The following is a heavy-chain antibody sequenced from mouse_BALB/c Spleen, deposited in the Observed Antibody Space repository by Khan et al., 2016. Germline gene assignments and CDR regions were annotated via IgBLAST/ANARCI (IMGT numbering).Heavy chain of an antibody. Sequence: QVQLQQPGAELMKPGASVKISCKATGYTFSNYWIEWVKQRPGHGLEWIGDIVPGNANSKYNENFKGKDTITADTSSNTAYMQLSSLTSEDSAVYYCTRAWYCMDYWGQGTSVPVSS. D-gene: IGHD2-1*01. CDR2: IVPGNANS. V-gene: IGHV1-9*01. J-gene: IGHJ4*01. CDR3: TRAWYCMDY. CDR1: GYTFSNYW.